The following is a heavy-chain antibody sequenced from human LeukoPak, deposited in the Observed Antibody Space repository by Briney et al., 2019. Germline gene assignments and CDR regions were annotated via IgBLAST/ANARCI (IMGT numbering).Heavy chain of an antibody. CDR1: GFTFSSYW. CDR2: IKQDGSEK. J-gene: IGHJ4*02. Sequence: PGGSLRLSCAASGFTFSSYWMSWVRQAPGKGLEWVANIKQDGSEKYYVDSVKGRFTISRDNAKNSLYLQMNSLRAEDTAVYYCARKISPPFWTLSGDYFDYWGQGTVVTVSS. V-gene: IGHV3-7*01. CDR3: ARKISPPFWTLSGDYFDY. D-gene: IGHD3/OR15-3a*01.